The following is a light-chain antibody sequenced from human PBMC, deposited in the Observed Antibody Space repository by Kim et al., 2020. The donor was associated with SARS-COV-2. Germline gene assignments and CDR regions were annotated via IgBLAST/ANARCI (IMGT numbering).Light chain of an antibody. CDR1: QSVSSN. Sequence: EIVMTQSPATLSVYPGERATLSCRASQSVSSNLAWYQQKPGQAPRLLIYGASTRATGIPARFSGSGSGTEFTLTVSSLQSEDFAVYYCQQYYNWPPLTFGQGTKVDIK. CDR2: GAS. V-gene: IGKV3-15*01. CDR3: QQYYNWPPLT. J-gene: IGKJ1*01.